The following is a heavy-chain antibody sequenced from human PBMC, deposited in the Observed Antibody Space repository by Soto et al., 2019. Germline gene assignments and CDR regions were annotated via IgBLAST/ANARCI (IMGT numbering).Heavy chain of an antibody. J-gene: IGHJ4*02. D-gene: IGHD2-8*01. CDR1: GYSLPDYS. Sequence: QVQFVQSEAEVKKPGASVRLSCKPSGYSLPDYSIQWVRQAAGQGLQWLGWIHPGTGYTESSQRFQGRLPLTMDNSATTFYMDLTSLTSEDTAVYFCTRDLNGGNPFDYWGQGTLVTVSS. CDR3: TRDLNGGNPFDY. CDR2: IHPGTGYT. V-gene: IGHV1-3*01.